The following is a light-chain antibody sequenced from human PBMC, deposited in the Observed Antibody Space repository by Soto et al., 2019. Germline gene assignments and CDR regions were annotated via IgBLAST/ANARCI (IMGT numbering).Light chain of an antibody. CDR3: QQRSNWPLT. Sequence: PGGSATLSCRASPSVSTHLAWYQQKPGQAPRLLIYDASNRATGFPARFSGSGSGTDFTLTISSLEPEDFAVYYCQQRSNWPLTFGGGTKVEIK. CDR1: PSVSTH. CDR2: DAS. V-gene: IGKV3-11*01. J-gene: IGKJ4*01.